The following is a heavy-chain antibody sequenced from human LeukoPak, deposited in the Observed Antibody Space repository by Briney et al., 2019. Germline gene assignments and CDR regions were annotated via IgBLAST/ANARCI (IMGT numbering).Heavy chain of an antibody. CDR1: GGSISSYY. D-gene: IGHD2-2*02. V-gene: IGHV4-59*08. Sequence: PSETLSLTRTVSGGSISSYYWSWIRQPPGKGLEWIGYIYYSGSTNYNPSLKSRVTISVDTSKNQFSLKLSSVTAADTAVYYCARHSTYCSSTSCHKRNYYYYMDVWGKGTTVTVSS. CDR3: ARHSTYCSSTSCHKRNYYYYMDV. J-gene: IGHJ6*03. CDR2: IYYSGST.